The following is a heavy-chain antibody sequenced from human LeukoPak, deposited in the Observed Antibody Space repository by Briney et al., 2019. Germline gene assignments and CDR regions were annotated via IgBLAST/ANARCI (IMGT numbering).Heavy chain of an antibody. D-gene: IGHD1-26*01. Sequence: PGGSLRLSCAASGFTFSSYGMHWVRQATGKGLEWVSAIGTAGDTYYPGSVKGRFTISSENAKNSLYLQMNSLRAGDTAVYYCARAADSGSYDYWGQGTLVTVSS. J-gene: IGHJ4*02. CDR3: ARAADSGSYDY. V-gene: IGHV3-13*04. CDR2: IGTAGDT. CDR1: GFTFSSYG.